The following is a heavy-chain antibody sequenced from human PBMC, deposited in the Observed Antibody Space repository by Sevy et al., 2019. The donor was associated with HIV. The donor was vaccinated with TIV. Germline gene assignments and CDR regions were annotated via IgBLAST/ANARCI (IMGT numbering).Heavy chain of an antibody. J-gene: IGHJ3*02. Sequence: GGSLRLSCAASGFTFSTYTMNWVRQAPGKGLEWVAFIRYDGSNKYYADSVKGRFTISRDNSKNTLYLQMNSLRAEDTAVYYCAKGRREDIVAVVAATPNQADAFDIWGQGTMVTVSS. CDR2: IRYDGSNK. CDR3: AKGRREDIVAVVAATPNQADAFDI. CDR1: GFTFSTYT. D-gene: IGHD2-15*01. V-gene: IGHV3-30*02.